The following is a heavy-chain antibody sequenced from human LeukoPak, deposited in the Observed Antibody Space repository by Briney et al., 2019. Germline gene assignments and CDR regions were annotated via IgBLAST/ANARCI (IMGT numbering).Heavy chain of an antibody. CDR3: ARGRRYFDWLLRGYYFDY. J-gene: IGHJ4*02. CDR2: INHSGST. CDR1: GGSFSGYY. D-gene: IGHD3-9*01. V-gene: IGHV4-34*01. Sequence: SETLSLTCAVYGGSFSGYYWSWIRQPPGKGLEWFGEINHSGSTNYNPSLKSRVTISVDTSKNQFSLKLSSVTAADTAVYYCARGRRYFDWLLRGYYFDYWGQGTLVTVSS.